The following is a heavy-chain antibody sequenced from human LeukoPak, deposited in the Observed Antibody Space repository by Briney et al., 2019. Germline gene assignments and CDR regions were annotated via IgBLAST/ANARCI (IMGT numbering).Heavy chain of an antibody. Sequence: PGGSLRLSCAASGFTFSSYAMHWVRQAPGKGLELVAVISYDGSNKYYSDSVKGRFTISRDNSKNTLYLQMNSLRAEDTAVYYCARGRAVVEGVLPHWGQGTLVTVSS. CDR1: GFTFSSYA. D-gene: IGHD2-2*01. CDR3: ARGRAVVEGVLPH. CDR2: ISYDGSNK. V-gene: IGHV3-30-3*01. J-gene: IGHJ4*02.